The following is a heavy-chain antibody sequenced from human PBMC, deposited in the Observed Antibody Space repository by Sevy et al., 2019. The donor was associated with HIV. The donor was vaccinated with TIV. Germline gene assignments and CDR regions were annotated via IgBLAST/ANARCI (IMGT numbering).Heavy chain of an antibody. V-gene: IGHV3-30*18. J-gene: IGHJ4*02. CDR1: GFTFNNYG. CDR2: ISYDGSDK. D-gene: IGHD3-16*01. Sequence: GGSLRLSCAASGFTFNNYGMHWVRQAPGKGLEWVAVISYDGSDKYYADSVKGRFIISRDTSRNTLYLQMDSLRAEDKAVYYCAKDQAFYYDSYIDYWGQGTVVTVSS. CDR3: AKDQAFYYDSYIDY.